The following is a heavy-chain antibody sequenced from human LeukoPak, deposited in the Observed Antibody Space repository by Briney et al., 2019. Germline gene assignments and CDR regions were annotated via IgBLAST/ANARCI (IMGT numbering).Heavy chain of an antibody. J-gene: IGHJ6*02. Sequence: GGSLRLSCAASGFAFSNHWMSWVRQAPGKGLEWVANINQDGSEKYYVDSVKGRFTVSRDNAKNSLDLQMNTLRAEDTAVYYCARRKLTYYYGMDVWGQGTTVTVSS. D-gene: IGHD1-7*01. CDR1: GFAFSNHW. CDR3: ARRKLTYYYGMDV. CDR2: INQDGSEK. V-gene: IGHV3-7*01.